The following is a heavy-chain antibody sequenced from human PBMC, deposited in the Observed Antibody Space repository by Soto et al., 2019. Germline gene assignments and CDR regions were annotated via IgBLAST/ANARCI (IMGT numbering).Heavy chain of an antibody. V-gene: IGHV4-59*01. CDR3: ARVERDWFDH. CDR2: IYYSGST. D-gene: IGHD1-1*01. CDR1: GGSISSYY. J-gene: IGHJ5*02. Sequence: SETLSLTCTVSGGSISSYYWSWIRQPPGKGLEWIGYIYYSGSTNYNPSLKSRVTISVDTSKNQFSLKLSSVTAADTAVYYCARVERDWFDHWGQGTLVTVSS.